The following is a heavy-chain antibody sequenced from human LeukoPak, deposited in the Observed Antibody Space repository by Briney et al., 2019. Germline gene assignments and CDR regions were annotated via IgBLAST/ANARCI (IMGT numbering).Heavy chain of an antibody. CDR1: GFTFSSYE. D-gene: IGHD7-27*01. V-gene: IGHV3-48*03. J-gene: IGHJ4*02. CDR2: ISSSGSTI. CDR3: ARDVNWGYRYYFDY. Sequence: GGSLRLSCAASGFTFSSYEMNWVRQAPGKGLEWVSYISSSGSTIYYADSVKGRFTISRDNAKNSLYLQMNSLRAEDTAVYYCARDVNWGYRYYFDYWGQGTLVTVCS.